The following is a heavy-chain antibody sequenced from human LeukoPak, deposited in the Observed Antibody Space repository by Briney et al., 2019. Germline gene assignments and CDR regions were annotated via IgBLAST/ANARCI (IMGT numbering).Heavy chain of an antibody. J-gene: IGHJ1*01. Sequence: EPGGSLRLSCAASGFTFSSYGMHWVRQAPGKGLEWVSTIWYDGSNKYYADSVKGRFTISRDDSKNTAYLQMNSLRVEDTAVYYCAAASGYSYFEHWGQGTLVIVSS. CDR3: AAASGYSYFEH. V-gene: IGHV3-33*01. CDR2: IWYDGSNK. D-gene: IGHD6-13*01. CDR1: GFTFSSYG.